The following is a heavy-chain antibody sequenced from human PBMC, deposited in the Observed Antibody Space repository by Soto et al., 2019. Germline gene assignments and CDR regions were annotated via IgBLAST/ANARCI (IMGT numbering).Heavy chain of an antibody. Sequence: QVHLVESGGGVVQPGRSLRLSCVASGFTFSTYGMHWVRQAPGKGLGWVAVMWHEGSNKYYTDSVKGRFTISRDNSKKPLDLQMNSLRAEDTGVYYCARDPPEDSGGYFAFDYWGQGTLVTVSS. V-gene: IGHV3-33*01. CDR3: ARDPPEDSGGYFAFDY. D-gene: IGHD3-22*01. CDR1: GFTFSTYG. CDR2: MWHEGSNK. J-gene: IGHJ4*02.